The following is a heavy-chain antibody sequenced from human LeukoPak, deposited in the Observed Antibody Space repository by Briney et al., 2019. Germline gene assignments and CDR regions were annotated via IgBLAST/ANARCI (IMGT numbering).Heavy chain of an antibody. J-gene: IGHJ4*02. V-gene: IGHV1-18*01. CDR1: GYTFTSYG. CDR2: ISAYNGNT. CDR3: AVYYGSGSYYNSLDY. D-gene: IGHD3-10*01. Sequence: APVKVSCKASGYTFTSYGISWVRQAPGQGLEWMGWISAYNGNTNYAQKLQGRVTMTTDTSTSTAYMELRSLRSDDTAVYYCAVYYGSGSYYNSLDYWGQGTLVTVSS.